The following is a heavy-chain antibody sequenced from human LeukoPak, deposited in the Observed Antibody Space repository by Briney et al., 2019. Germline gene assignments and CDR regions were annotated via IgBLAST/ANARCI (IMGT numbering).Heavy chain of an antibody. CDR2: ISWNSGSI. CDR3: AKDIYGDYVFYYFDY. Sequence: GRSLRLSCAASGFTFDDYAMHWVRQAPGKGLEWVSGISWNSGSIGYADSEKGRFTISRDNAKNSLYLQMNSLRAEDTALYYCAKDIYGDYVFYYFDYWGQGTLVTVSS. V-gene: IGHV3-9*01. CDR1: GFTFDDYA. D-gene: IGHD4-17*01. J-gene: IGHJ4*02.